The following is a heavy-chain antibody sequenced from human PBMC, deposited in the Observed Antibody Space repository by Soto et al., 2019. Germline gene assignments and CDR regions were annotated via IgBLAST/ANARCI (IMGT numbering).Heavy chain of an antibody. Sequence: GELLRIWCSGAGDSFFSHWSGWVSQMPGKGLEWVGIIYPAASETRHSPSSQGQVTISVDKSINTAYLQWSRLKASDTAMYYCARRPWLSAYYDYWGQGTTVTVSS. CDR2: IYPAASET. CDR3: ARRPWLSAYYDY. V-gene: IGHV5-51*01. CDR1: GDSFFSHW. J-gene: IGHJ4*03. D-gene: IGHD3-22*01.